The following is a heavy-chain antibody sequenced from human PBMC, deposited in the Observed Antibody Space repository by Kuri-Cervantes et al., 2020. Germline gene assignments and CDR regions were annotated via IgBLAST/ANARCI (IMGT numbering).Heavy chain of an antibody. CDR2: ISSSSSTI. Sequence: GGSLRLSCAASGFTFSSYSMNWVRQAPGKGLEWVSYISSSSSTIYYADSVKGRFTISRDNAKNPLYLQMNSLRAEDTAVYYCAREDRSYLLRYWGQGTLVTVSS. V-gene: IGHV3-48*01. CDR1: GFTFSSYS. J-gene: IGHJ4*02. CDR3: AREDRSYLLRY. D-gene: IGHD1-26*01.